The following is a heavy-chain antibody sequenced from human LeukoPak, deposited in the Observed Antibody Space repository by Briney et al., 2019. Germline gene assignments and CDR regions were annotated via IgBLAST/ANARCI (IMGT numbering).Heavy chain of an antibody. J-gene: IGHJ4*02. Sequence: SETLSLTCTVSGGSINNYYWTWIRQPPGKGLEWIWYIYTGANAEYNPSLRSRVTISVDTSKNQFSLNLNSATAADTAVYYCARGGLYANIRYDYWGQGALVTVSS. CDR2: IYTGANA. CDR1: GGSINNYY. V-gene: IGHV4-59*01. CDR3: ARGGLYANIRYDY. D-gene: IGHD3/OR15-3a*01.